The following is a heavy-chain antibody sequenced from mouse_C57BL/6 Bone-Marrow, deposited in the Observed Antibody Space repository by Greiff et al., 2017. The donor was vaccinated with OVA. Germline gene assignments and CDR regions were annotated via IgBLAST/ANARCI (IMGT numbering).Heavy chain of an antibody. D-gene: IGHD1-1*01. CDR2: ISSGGDYI. CDR1: GFTFSSYA. Sequence: EVKLVESGEGLVKPGGSLKLSCAASGFTFSSYAMSWVRQTPEKRLEWVAYISSGGDYIYYADTVKGRFTISRDNARNTLYLQMSSLKSEDTAMYYCTRALTTVVATGYFDVWGTGTTVTVSS. V-gene: IGHV5-9-1*02. CDR3: TRALTTVVATGYFDV. J-gene: IGHJ1*03.